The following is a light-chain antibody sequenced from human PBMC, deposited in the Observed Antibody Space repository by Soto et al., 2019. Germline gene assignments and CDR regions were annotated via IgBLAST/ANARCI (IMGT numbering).Light chain of an antibody. CDR3: QQYGTSPPT. CDR1: QSVSRNS. J-gene: IGKJ3*01. Sequence: EIVLTQSPGTLSLSAGERATLSCRASQSVSRNSSAWYQQQPGQAPRLLIYGASSRATDIPDRLSGSGCGTDFTLLVSRLEPEDFAVYFCQQYGTSPPTFGPGTKVDIK. CDR2: GAS. V-gene: IGKV3-20*01.